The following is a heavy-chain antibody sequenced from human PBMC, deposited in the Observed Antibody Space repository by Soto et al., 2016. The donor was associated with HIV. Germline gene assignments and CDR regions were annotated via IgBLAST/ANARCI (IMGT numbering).Heavy chain of an antibody. CDR3: VREELWGXEKHYNFDQ. CDR2: ISSDGTTT. V-gene: IGHV3-74*01. CDR1: GFTFRTYW. J-gene: IGHJ4*02. Sequence: EVQLVESGGGLVQPGGSLRLSCAASGFTFRTYWMHWVRQGTGKGLVWVSRISSDGTTTTYADSVKGRFTISRDNAKNTVYLQMNSLRAEDTAVYYCVREELWGXEKHYNFDQWGQGTLVTVSS. D-gene: IGHD3-16*01.